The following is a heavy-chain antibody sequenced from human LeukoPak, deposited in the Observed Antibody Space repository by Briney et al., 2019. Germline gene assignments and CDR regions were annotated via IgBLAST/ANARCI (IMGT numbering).Heavy chain of an antibody. D-gene: IGHD1-26*01. J-gene: IGHJ4*02. V-gene: IGHV3-23*01. Sequence: GGSLRLSCAASGFSVTSCAMSWVRQAPGKGLEWVSTVSNGGYNTWYADSVKGRFTISRDISQNTLHLQMSSLRAEDTALYYCARHDGSSFIYYIDHWGQGALVTVSS. CDR1: GFSVTSCA. CDR2: VSNGGYNT. CDR3: ARHDGSSFIYYIDH.